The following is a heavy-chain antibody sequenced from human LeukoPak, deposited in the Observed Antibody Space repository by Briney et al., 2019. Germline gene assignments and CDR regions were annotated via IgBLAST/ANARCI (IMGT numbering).Heavy chain of an antibody. CDR3: ARGMEQQLAFDS. CDR2: IYSGGII. J-gene: IGHJ4*02. Sequence: GGSLRLSCAASGFTVSTTYMSWVRQAPGKGLEWVSLIYSGGIIYSADSVKGRFTISRDNSKNTLYLQMNSLRAEDTAFYYCARGMEQQLAFDSWGQGTLVTVSS. CDR1: GFTVSTTY. D-gene: IGHD6-13*01. V-gene: IGHV3-53*01.